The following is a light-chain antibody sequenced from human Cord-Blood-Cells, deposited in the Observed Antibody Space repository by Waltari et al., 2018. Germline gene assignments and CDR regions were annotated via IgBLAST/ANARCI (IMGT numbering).Light chain of an antibody. Sequence: DIKMTQSPSSLSASVGDRVTITCRASQSISSYLKWYQQKPGKAPKLLIYAASSLQSGVPSRCSGGGAGTDYTLTISSLQPEDFATDYCQQSYSTRCSFGQGTKLEIK. CDR3: QQSYSTRCS. J-gene: IGKJ2*04. V-gene: IGKV1-39*01. CDR1: QSISSY. CDR2: AAS.